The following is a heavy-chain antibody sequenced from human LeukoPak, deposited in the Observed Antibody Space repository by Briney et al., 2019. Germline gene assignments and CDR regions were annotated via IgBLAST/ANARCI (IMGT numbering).Heavy chain of an antibody. D-gene: IGHD5-18*01. CDR2: IHYSGST. J-gene: IGHJ4*02. CDR1: GGSISSYY. CDR3: ARGSYSYGYFDY. V-gene: IGHV4-59*01. Sequence: SETLSLTCTVSGGSISSYYWSWIRQPPGKGLEWIGYIHYSGSTNYNPSLKSRVTISVDTSKNQFSLKLSSVTAADTAVYYCARGSYSYGYFDYWGQGTLVTVSS.